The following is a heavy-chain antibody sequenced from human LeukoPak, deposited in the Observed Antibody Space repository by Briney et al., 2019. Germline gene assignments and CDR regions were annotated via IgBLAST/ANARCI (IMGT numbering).Heavy chain of an antibody. CDR1: GGSISSGDYY. Sequence: PSETLSLTCTVSGGSISSGDYYWSWIRQPPGKGLEWIGYIYYSGSTYYNPSLKSRVTISVDTSKNQFSLKLSSVTAADMAVYYCARAPPGYCSGGSRYEGEDNWFDPWGQGTLVTVSS. J-gene: IGHJ5*02. CDR2: IYYSGST. V-gene: IGHV4-30-4*01. D-gene: IGHD2-15*01. CDR3: ARAPPGYCSGGSRYEGEDNWFDP.